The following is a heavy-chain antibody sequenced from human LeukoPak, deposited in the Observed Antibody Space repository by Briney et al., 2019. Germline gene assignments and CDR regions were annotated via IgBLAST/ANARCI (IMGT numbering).Heavy chain of an antibody. CDR1: GGSISSSNW. V-gene: IGHV4-4*02. CDR3: SAEGGYGGYRAYYFDY. J-gene: IGHJ4*02. D-gene: IGHD5-12*01. Sequence: SETLSLTCAVSGGSISSSNWWSWVRQPPGKGLEWIGEIYHSGSTNYNPSLKSRVTISVDKSKNQFSLKLSSVTAADTAVYYCSAEGGYGGYRAYYFDYWGQGTLVTVSS. CDR2: IYHSGST.